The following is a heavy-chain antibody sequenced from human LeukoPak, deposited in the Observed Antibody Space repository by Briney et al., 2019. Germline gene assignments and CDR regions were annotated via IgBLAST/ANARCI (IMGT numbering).Heavy chain of an antibody. D-gene: IGHD3-22*01. CDR2: ISGSGGST. CDR1: GFTFSSYG. Sequence: GGSLRLSCAASGFTFSSYGMSWVRQAPGKGLEWVSAISGSGGSTYYADSVKGRFTISRDNSKNTLYLQMNSLRAEDTAVYYCAKDLWSYDSSGYYSDGPDFDYWGQGTLVTVSS. CDR3: AKDLWSYDSSGYYSDGPDFDY. J-gene: IGHJ4*02. V-gene: IGHV3-23*01.